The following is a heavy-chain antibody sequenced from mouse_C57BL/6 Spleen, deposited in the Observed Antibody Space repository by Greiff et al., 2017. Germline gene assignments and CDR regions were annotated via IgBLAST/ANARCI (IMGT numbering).Heavy chain of an antibody. V-gene: IGHV1-69*01. J-gene: IGHJ4*01. CDR1: GYTFTSYW. CDR3: ARRTYGIGAMDY. CDR2: IDPSDSYT. D-gene: IGHD2-1*01. Sequence: QVQLQQPGAELVMPWASVKLSCKASGYTFTSYWMHWVKQRPGQGLEWIGEIDPSDSYTNYNQKFKGKSTLTVDKSSSTAYMQLSSLTSEDSAVYYCARRTYGIGAMDYWGQGTSVTVSS.